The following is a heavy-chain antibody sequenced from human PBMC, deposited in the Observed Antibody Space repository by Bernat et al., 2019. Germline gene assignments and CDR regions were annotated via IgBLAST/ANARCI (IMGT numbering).Heavy chain of an antibody. CDR2: IYTSGST. V-gene: IGHV4-61*02. CDR1: GGSISSGSYY. J-gene: IGHJ6*02. D-gene: IGHD3-16*01. Sequence: QVQLQESGPGLVKPSQTLSLTCTVSGGSISSGSYYWSWIRQPAGKGLEWIGRIYTSGSTNYNPSLKSRVTISVDTSKNQFSLKLSSVTAADTAVYYCARATLRLSYYYYYGMDVWGQGTTVTVSS. CDR3: ARATLRLSYYYYYGMDV.